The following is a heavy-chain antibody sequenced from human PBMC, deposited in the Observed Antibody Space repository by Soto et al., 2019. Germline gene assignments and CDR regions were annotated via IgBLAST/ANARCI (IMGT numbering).Heavy chain of an antibody. CDR2: ISSSSSTI. CDR3: ARDRELELLYGMDV. J-gene: IGHJ6*02. V-gene: IGHV3-48*02. CDR1: GFTFSSYS. Sequence: PGGSLRLSCAASGFTFSSYSMNWVRQAPGKGLEWVSYISSSSSTIYYADSVKGRFTISRDNAKNSLYLQMNSLRDEDTAVYYCARDRELELLYGMDVWGQGATVTVSS. D-gene: IGHD1-7*01.